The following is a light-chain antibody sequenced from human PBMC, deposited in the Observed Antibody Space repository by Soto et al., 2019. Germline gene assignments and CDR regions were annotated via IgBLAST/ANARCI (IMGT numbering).Light chain of an antibody. Sequence: VLTQSPGTLSLSPGDRATLSCRASQRVSGSSLAWYQQKPSQAPRLLIYGGSNRANGVPDRFSGSGSGADFTLTISRLEPEDFAVYHCQQYGNSPSFGQGTKLEIK. V-gene: IGKV3-20*01. CDR3: QQYGNSPS. CDR1: QRVSGSS. J-gene: IGKJ2*01. CDR2: GGS.